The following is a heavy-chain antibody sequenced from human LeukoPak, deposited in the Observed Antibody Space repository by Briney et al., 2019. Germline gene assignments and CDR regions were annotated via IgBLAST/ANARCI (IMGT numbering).Heavy chain of an antibody. CDR3: VKDGADYGENGWLDP. CDR1: GFTFINYA. D-gene: IGHD4-17*01. V-gene: IGHV3-64D*09. Sequence: GGSLKLSCSASGFTFINYAIHWVRQAPGEGLEYVSVISSNGDRTYYAVSVRGRSTISRDNSKNMVYLQMTNVRPEDTAVYYCVKDGADYGENGWLDPWGQGTLVTVSS. CDR2: ISSNGDRT. J-gene: IGHJ5*02.